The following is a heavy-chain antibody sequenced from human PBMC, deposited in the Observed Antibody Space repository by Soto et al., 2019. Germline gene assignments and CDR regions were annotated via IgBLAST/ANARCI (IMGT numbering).Heavy chain of an antibody. CDR3: ARGIVGAIGAIDY. Sequence: ASVKVSCKASGYTFTGYYMHWVRQAPGQGLEWMGWINPKSGGTNYAQKFQGRVTMTRDTSISTAYMELSRLRSDDTAVYYCARGIVGAIGAIDYWGQGTLVTVSS. CDR1: GYTFTGYY. CDR2: INPKSGGT. J-gene: IGHJ4*02. D-gene: IGHD1-26*01. V-gene: IGHV1-2*02.